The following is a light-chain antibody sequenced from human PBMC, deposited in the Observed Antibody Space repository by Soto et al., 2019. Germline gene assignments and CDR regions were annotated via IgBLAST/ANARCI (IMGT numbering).Light chain of an antibody. J-gene: IGKJ4*01. Sequence: EIVLTQSPATLSLSPGERATLSCRASQSVSSYLAWYQQKPGQAPRLLIYDASNRATGIPARFSGSGSGTDCPLTISSLAPEDFAVYYCQHRSNWPTFGRGTKVEIK. CDR1: QSVSSY. V-gene: IGKV3-11*01. CDR2: DAS. CDR3: QHRSNWPT.